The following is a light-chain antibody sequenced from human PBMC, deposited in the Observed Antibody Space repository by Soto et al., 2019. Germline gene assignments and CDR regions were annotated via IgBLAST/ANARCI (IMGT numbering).Light chain of an antibody. J-gene: IGLJ2*01. CDR3: SSLTSTNTLA. V-gene: IGLV2-14*01. CDR1: SSDVGGYNY. CDR2: EVS. Sequence: QSVLTQPASVSGSPGQSITISCTGTSSDVGGYNYVSWYQQHPGKAPKLMIYEVSYRPSGVSNRFSGSKSGNTASLTISGLQAEDEAGYYCSSLTSTNTLAFGGVTKVTVL.